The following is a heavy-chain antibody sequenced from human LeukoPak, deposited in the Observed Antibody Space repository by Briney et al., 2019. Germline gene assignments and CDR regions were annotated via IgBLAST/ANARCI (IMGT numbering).Heavy chain of an antibody. D-gene: IGHD5-12*01. CDR3: ARRPSGFYYYMDV. Sequence: PGGSLRLSCAASGFTVSSNYMSWVRQAPGKGLEWLGTIYYSGSTYYNPSLKSRVTISVDTSKNQFSLKMSSVTAADTAVYYCARRPSGFYYYMDVWGKGTTVTVSS. CDR2: IYYSGST. J-gene: IGHJ6*03. V-gene: IGHV4-39*01. CDR1: GFTVSSNY.